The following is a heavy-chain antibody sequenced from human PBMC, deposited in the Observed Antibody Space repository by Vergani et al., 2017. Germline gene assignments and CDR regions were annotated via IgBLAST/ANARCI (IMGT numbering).Heavy chain of an antibody. D-gene: IGHD6-6*01. V-gene: IGHV4-34*01. J-gene: IGHJ4*02. CDR3: ERGVFRPQSSSSRRHFDY. CDR1: GGSFSGYY. Sequence: QVQLQQWGAGLLKPSGTLSLTCAVSGGSFSGYYWSWIRQPPGKGLEWVGEINHSGSTNYNPSLKRRVTISVDTAKNHFSLELSSETAAVTAVYYCERGVFRPQSSSSRRHFDYWGQGTLVTVSS. CDR2: INHSGST.